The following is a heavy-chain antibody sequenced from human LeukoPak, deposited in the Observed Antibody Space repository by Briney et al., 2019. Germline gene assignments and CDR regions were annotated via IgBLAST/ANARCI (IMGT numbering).Heavy chain of an antibody. CDR1: GYSISSGYY. CDR2: IYHSGST. D-gene: IGHD2-15*01. J-gene: IGHJ5*02. V-gene: IGHV4-38-2*02. Sequence: PSETLSLTCTVSGYSISSGYYWGWTRQPPGKGVEWIGSIYHSGSTYYNPSLKSRVTISVDTSKNQFSLKLSSVTAADTAVYYCAIDCSGGSCYSFWFDPWGQGTLVTVSS. CDR3: AIDCSGGSCYSFWFDP.